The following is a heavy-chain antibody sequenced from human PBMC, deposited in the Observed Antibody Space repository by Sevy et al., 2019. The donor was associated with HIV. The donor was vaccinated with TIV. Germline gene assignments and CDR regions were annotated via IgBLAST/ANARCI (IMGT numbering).Heavy chain of an antibody. CDR2: ISYDGSNE. D-gene: IGHD1-1*01. V-gene: IGHV3-30-3*01. CDR3: ALERLSSDVAEYFEN. CDR1: GFTFSYFS. J-gene: IGHJ1*01. Sequence: GGSLRLSCAASGFTFSYFSMHWVRQAPGKGLEWVATISYDGSNEHYADSVKGRFTISRETSKNALYLQMNSLRAEDTAVYSCALERLSSDVAEYFENWGQGTLVTVSS.